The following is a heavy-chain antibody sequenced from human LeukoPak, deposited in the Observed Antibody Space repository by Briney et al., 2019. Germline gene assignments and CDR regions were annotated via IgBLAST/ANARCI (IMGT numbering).Heavy chain of an antibody. CDR1: GFTFSSYE. J-gene: IGHJ6*03. Sequence: AGGSLRLSCAASGFTFSSYEMHWVRQAPGRGLEWVSYISGSGTTIYYADSVKGRFTISRDNAKNSLYLQMNSLRAEDTAVYYCARTFRTGYSSGWYSTLNYYYYMDVWGKGTTVIISS. CDR2: ISGSGTTI. V-gene: IGHV3-48*03. D-gene: IGHD6-19*01. CDR3: ARTFRTGYSSGWYSTLNYYYYMDV.